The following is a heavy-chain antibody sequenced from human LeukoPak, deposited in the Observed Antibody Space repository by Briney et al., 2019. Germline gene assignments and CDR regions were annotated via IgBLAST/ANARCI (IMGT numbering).Heavy chain of an antibody. V-gene: IGHV4-61*01. CDR2: IYYSGST. CDR1: GGSVGSGSYY. CDR3: ARTGYGDYGYYFDY. D-gene: IGHD4-17*01. Sequence: NPSETLSLTCTVSGGSVGSGSYYWSWIRQPPGKGLEWIGYIYYSGSTNYNPSLKSRVTISVDTSKNQFSLKLSSVTAADTAVYYCARTGYGDYGYYFDYWGQGTLVTVSS. J-gene: IGHJ4*02.